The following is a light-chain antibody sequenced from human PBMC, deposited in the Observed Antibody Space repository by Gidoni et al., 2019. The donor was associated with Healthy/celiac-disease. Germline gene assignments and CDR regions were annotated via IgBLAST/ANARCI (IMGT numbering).Light chain of an antibody. CDR2: DAS. Sequence: IVLTQSPATRSLSPGESATLTCRASQIVSSYLAWYQQKPGKAPRLLIYDASNRATGIPARFSGSGSGTDFTLTISSLEPEDFAVYYCQQRSNWLLTFGGGTKVEIK. V-gene: IGKV3-11*01. J-gene: IGKJ4*01. CDR1: QIVSSY. CDR3: QQRSNWLLT.